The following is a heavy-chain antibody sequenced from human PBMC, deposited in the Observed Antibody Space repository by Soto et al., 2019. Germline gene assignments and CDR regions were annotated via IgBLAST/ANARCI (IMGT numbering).Heavy chain of an antibody. J-gene: IGHJ4*02. Sequence: PGGSLRLSCEASGFIFSSYAMNWVRQAPGKGLQWVSSITGSSDCTSYIASVKGRFTISRDNSKNTLYLQMNSLRAEDTAVYFCAKEKTTGAHYALDYWSQGTLVTVSS. CDR2: ITGSSDCT. CDR1: GFIFSSYA. D-gene: IGHD2-8*02. V-gene: IGHV3-23*01. CDR3: AKEKTTGAHYALDY.